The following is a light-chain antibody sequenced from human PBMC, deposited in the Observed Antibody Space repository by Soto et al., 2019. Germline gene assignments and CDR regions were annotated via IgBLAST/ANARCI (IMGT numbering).Light chain of an antibody. V-gene: IGLV1-40*01. Sequence: QSVLTQPPSVSGAPGQRVTISCTGSSSNIGAGYDVHWYQQLPATAPKLLIYGNNNRPSGVPDRFSGSKSGTSASLAITGLQAEDEADYYCQSYDSSLSGYVFGTGTKVT. CDR3: QSYDSSLSGYV. CDR1: SSNIGAGYD. CDR2: GNN. J-gene: IGLJ1*01.